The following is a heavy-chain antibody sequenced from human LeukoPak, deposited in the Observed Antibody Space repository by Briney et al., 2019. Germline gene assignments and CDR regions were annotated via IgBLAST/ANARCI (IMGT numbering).Heavy chain of an antibody. Sequence: QPGRSLRLSCRGSGFTFGDYAVTWARQAPGKGLQWVGFIRSEEYGGTPDYATSVKGRFTISRENSESIAYLQMNSLRTEDTAVYYCTRALSGWTGYSDFWGQGTLVTVSS. CDR2: IRSEEYGGTP. V-gene: IGHV3-49*04. D-gene: IGHD6-19*01. CDR1: GFTFGDYA. J-gene: IGHJ4*02. CDR3: TRALSGWTGYSDF.